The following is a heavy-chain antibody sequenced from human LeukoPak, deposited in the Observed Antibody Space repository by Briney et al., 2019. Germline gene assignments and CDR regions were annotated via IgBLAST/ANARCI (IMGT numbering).Heavy chain of an antibody. V-gene: IGHV4-39*07. CDR2: IYYSGST. J-gene: IGHJ3*02. CDR1: GGSISSSSYY. CDR3: ARVERTLVSYYDSSGYYTFDI. Sequence: SETLSLTCTVSGGSISSSSYYWGWIRQPPGKGLEWIGSIYYSGSTYYNPSLKSRVTISVDTSKNQFSLKLSSVTAADTAVYYCARVERTLVSYYDSSGYYTFDIWGQGTMVTVSS. D-gene: IGHD3-22*01.